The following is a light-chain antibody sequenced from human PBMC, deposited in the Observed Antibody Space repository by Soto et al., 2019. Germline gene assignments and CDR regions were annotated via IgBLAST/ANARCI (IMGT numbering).Light chain of an antibody. V-gene: IGLV1-47*01. CDR2: RNN. CDR1: TSNIISNY. Sequence: QSVVTQPPSASGTPGQRVTISCSGSTSNIISNYVYWYQQLPGTAPKLLIYRNNQRPSGVPDRFSASKSATSASLAISGLRSEDEADYYCAAWDDSLRGWAFGGGTQLTVL. J-gene: IGLJ3*02. CDR3: AAWDDSLRGWA.